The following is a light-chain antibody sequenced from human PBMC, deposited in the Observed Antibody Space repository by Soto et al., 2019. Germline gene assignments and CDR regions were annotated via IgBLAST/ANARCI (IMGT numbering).Light chain of an antibody. J-gene: IGLJ1*01. CDR3: SSYTSSNYV. CDR2: EVS. CDR1: SSDIGGYNY. V-gene: IGLV2-14*01. Sequence: SVLTQPASASGSPGQSITISCTGTSSDIGGYNYVSWYQQHPGKAPKLMIYEVSNRPSGVSNRFSGSKSGNTASLTISGLQAEDEADYYCSSYTSSNYVFGTGTKVTVL.